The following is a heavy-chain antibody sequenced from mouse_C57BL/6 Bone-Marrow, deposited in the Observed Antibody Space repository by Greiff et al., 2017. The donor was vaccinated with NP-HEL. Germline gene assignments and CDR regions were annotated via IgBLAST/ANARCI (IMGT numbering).Heavy chain of an antibody. Sequence: EVKLMETGGGLVQPGGSRGLSCEGSGFTFSGFWMSWVRQTPGQTLEWIGDINSDGSAINYAPSIKDRFTIFRDNDKSTLYLQMSNVRSEDTATCICMRYSNYWYYDVWGTGTTVTVSS. CDR2: INSDGSAI. J-gene: IGHJ1*03. D-gene: IGHD2-5*01. CDR3: MRYSNYWYYDV. CDR1: GFTFSGFW. V-gene: IGHV11-2*01.